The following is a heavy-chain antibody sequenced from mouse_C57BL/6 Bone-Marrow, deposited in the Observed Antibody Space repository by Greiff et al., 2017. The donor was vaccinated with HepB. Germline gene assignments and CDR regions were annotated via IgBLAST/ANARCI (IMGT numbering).Heavy chain of an antibody. CDR2: ISSGSSTI. CDR3: ARGYYYGSSPFAY. D-gene: IGHD1-1*01. J-gene: IGHJ3*01. V-gene: IGHV5-17*01. CDR1: GFTFSDYG. Sequence: EVHLVESGRGLVKPGGSLKLSCAASGFTFSDYGMHWVRQAPEKGLEWVAYISSGSSTIYYADTVKGRFTISRDNAKNTLFLQMTSLRSEDTAMYYCARGYYYGSSPFAYWGQGTLVTVSA.